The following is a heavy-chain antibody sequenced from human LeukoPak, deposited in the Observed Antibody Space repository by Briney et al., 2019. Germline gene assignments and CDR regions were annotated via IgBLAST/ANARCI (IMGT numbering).Heavy chain of an antibody. CDR3: ARRMTTVTTRYFDL. J-gene: IGHJ2*01. CDR2: ISSSGSTI. D-gene: IGHD4-17*01. CDR1: GFTFSSYG. V-gene: IGHV3-48*04. Sequence: GGSLRLSCAASGFTFSSYGMSWVRQAPGKGLEWVSYISSSGSTIYYADSVKGRFTISRDNAKNSLYLQMNSLRAEDTALYYCARRMTTVTTRYFDLWGRGTLVTVSS.